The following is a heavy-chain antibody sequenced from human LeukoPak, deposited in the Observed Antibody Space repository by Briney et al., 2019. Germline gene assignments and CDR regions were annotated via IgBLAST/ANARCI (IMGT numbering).Heavy chain of an antibody. J-gene: IGHJ4*02. CDR3: ARDSSGFYYFNY. CDR1: GGSISSGGYY. D-gene: IGHD3-22*01. CDR2: IYYSGST. V-gene: IGHV4-31*03. Sequence: PSETLSLTCTVSGGSISSGGYYWSWIRQHPGKGLEWIGYIYYSGSTYYSPSLKSRVTISVDTSKNQFSLKLSFVTAADTALYYCARDSSGFYYFNYWGQGTLVTVSS.